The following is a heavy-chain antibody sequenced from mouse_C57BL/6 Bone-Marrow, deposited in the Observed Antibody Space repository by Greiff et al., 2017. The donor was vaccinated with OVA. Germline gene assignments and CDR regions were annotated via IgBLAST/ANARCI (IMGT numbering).Heavy chain of an antibody. D-gene: IGHD4-1*01. V-gene: IGHV1-63*01. CDR3: ARQGLTGTWFAY. CDR2: IYPGGGYT. J-gene: IGHJ3*01. Sequence: VQLQESGAELVRPGTSVKMSCKASGYTFTNYWIGWAKQRPGHGLEWIGGIYPGGGYTNYNEKFKGKATLTADKSSSTAYMQFSSLTSEDSAIYYCARQGLTGTWFAYWGQGTLVTVSA. CDR1: GYTFTNYW.